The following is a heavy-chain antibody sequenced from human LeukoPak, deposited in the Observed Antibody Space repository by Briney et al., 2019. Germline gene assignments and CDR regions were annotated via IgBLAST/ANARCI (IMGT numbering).Heavy chain of an antibody. CDR1: GFPLRHY. J-gene: IGHJ6*04. CDR3: ASRGGSSGWYGDYYYGMDV. Sequence: GGPLSLLCSPWGFPLRHYYVRWPPGARGKGLEGVSYFSSSSSYINYGDSVRGLFTIYRDNAKNSLYVQMNSLRAEDTAVYYCASRGGSSGWYGDYYYGMDVWGKGTTVTVP. V-gene: IGHV3-11*06. D-gene: IGHD6-19*01. CDR2: FSSSSSYI.